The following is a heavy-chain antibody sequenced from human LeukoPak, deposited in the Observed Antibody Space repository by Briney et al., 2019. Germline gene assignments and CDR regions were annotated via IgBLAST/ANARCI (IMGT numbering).Heavy chain of an antibody. Sequence: GGSLRLSCAASGFSFRDYWMSWVRQAPGKGLEWVSSISSSSSYIYYADSVKGRFTISRDNAKNSLYLQMNSLRAEDTAVYYCARSSREGTVTTHWGQGTLVTVSS. J-gene: IGHJ4*02. D-gene: IGHD4-17*01. V-gene: IGHV3-21*01. CDR2: ISSSSSYI. CDR3: ARSSREGTVTTH. CDR1: GFSFRDYW.